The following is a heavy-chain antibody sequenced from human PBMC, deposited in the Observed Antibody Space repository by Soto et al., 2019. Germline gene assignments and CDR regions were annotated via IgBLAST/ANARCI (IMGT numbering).Heavy chain of an antibody. CDR3: ARDGSATYGYNDAFDI. CDR1: GFTFSSYW. CDR2: IKQDGSEK. J-gene: IGHJ3*02. Sequence: GGSLRLSCAASGFTFSSYWMSWVRQAPGKGLEWVANIKQDGSEKYYVDSVKGRFTISRDNAKNSLYLQMNSLRAEDTAVYYWARDGSATYGYNDAFDIWGQGTMVTVSS. D-gene: IGHD5-12*01. V-gene: IGHV3-7*01.